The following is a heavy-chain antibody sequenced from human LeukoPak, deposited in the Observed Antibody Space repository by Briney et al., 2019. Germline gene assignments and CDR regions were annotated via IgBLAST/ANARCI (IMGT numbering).Heavy chain of an antibody. J-gene: IGHJ4*02. D-gene: IGHD2-21*02. CDR1: GYTFSVYA. V-gene: IGHV1-3*01. CDR3: ARGSTSDCPLDH. CDR2: IEADNGDT. Sequence: WAAVTVSFTASGYTFSVYAIHWVRQGHGQRLEWMGWIEADNGDTRYSQRVQGRVSITRDRAANTVHMKLSSLRSEDPAVYYCARGSTSDCPLDHWGQGTLLTISS.